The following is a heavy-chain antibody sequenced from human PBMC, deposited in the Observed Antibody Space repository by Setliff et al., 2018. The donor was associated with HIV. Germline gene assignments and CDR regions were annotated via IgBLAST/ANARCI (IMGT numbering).Heavy chain of an antibody. D-gene: IGHD3-22*01. CDR3: ASRVYYYDSNNFLREEGFDP. CDR2: IHYNERT. V-gene: IGHV4-39*01. Sequence: PSETLSLTCTVSGGSASNSRYYWAWIRQPPGKGLEYIGSIHYNERTYYNPSLKSRVAISIDTSTNQFSLNLTSVTAADTAVYYCASRVYYYDSNNFLREEGFDPWGQGTLVTVSS. CDR1: GGSASNSRYY. J-gene: IGHJ5*02.